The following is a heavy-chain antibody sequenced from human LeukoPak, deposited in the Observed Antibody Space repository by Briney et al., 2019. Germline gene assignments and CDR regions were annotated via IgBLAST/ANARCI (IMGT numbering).Heavy chain of an antibody. CDR3: ARAVGASYYYYYMDV. J-gene: IGHJ6*03. D-gene: IGHD1-26*01. CDR1: GYSISSGYY. Sequence: SETLSLTXAVSGYSISSGYYWGWIRQPPGKGLEWIGSIYHSGSTYYNPSLKSRVTISVDTSKNQFSLKLSSVTAADTAVYYCARAVGASYYYYYMDVWGKGTTVTVSS. V-gene: IGHV4-38-2*01. CDR2: IYHSGST.